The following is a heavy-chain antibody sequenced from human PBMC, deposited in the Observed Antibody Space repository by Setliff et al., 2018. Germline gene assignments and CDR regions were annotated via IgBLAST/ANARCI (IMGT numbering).Heavy chain of an antibody. J-gene: IGHJ5*02. CDR2: IKQDGSQK. CDR3: TGGAGWLITS. Sequence: LSLTCAASGFTSTTYWMNWVRQAPGKGLEWVATIKQDGSQKYYVDSVKGRFTISRDSAKNSLFLQMDSLRDEDTAVYYCTGGAGWLITSWGQGTLVTVSS. CDR1: GFTSTTYW. V-gene: IGHV3-7*01. D-gene: IGHD3-16*01.